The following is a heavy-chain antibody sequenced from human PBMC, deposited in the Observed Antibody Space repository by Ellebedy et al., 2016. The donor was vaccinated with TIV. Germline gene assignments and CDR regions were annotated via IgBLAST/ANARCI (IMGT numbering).Heavy chain of an antibody. J-gene: IGHJ4*02. CDR3: GRAVHFPETNGYYRY. D-gene: IGHD3-3*01. CDR1: GYNFINYG. V-gene: IGHV1-18*04. CDR2: ISTYNGNT. Sequence: AASVKVSCKASGYNFINYGITWVRQAPGQGLEWMGWISTYNGNTRYAQKFQDRVTVTTDTSTTTAYMELRSLRSDDTAVYYCGRAVHFPETNGYYRYWGQGTLVTVSS.